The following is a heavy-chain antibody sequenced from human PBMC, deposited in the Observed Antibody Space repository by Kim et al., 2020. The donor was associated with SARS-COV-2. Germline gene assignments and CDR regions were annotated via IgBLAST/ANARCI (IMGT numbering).Heavy chain of an antibody. Sequence: GGSLRLSCAASGFTFSSYAMHWVRQAPGKGLEWVAVISYDGSNKYYADSVKGRFTISRDNSKNTLYLQMNSLRAEDTAVYYCASSYYDYVWGSYRFTKARSFCIRGQGTIVPLSS. V-gene: IGHV3-30-3*01. D-gene: IGHD3-16*02. CDR1: GFTFSSYA. CDR3: ASSYYDYVWGSYRFTKARSFCI. J-gene: IGHJ3*02. CDR2: ISYDGSNK.